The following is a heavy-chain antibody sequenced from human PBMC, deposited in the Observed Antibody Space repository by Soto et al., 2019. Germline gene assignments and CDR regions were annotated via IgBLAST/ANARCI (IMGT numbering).Heavy chain of an antibody. D-gene: IGHD6-6*01. CDR3: AHRRARPAARDDAYDV. V-gene: IGHV2-5*02. CDR1: GFSLTTSGEG. J-gene: IGHJ3*01. CDR2: IYWDDAN. Sequence: QITLKESGPTLVTPTQTLTLTCIFSGFSLTTSGEGVGWIRQPPGKSLEWLALIYWDDANHYNSSLKSRLTITXXTXKXXVVLTVTNMDPMDTATYYCAHRRARPAARDDAYDVWGQGTVVTVSS.